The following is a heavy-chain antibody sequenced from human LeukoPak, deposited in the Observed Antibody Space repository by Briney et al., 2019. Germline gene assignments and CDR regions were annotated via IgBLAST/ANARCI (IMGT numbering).Heavy chain of an antibody. CDR3: ARGRGYGYPFYYYGMDV. V-gene: IGHV4-34*01. J-gene: IGHJ6*02. CDR1: GGSFSGYY. Sequence: TSETLSLTCAVYGGSFSGYYWSWIRQPPGKGLEWIGEINHSGSTNYNPSLKSRVTISVDTSKNQFSLKLSSVTAADTAVYYCARGRGYGYPFYYYGMDVWGQGTTVTVSS. CDR2: INHSGST. D-gene: IGHD5-18*01.